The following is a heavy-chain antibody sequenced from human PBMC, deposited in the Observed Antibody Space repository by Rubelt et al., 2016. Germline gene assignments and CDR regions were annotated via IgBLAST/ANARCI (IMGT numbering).Heavy chain of an antibody. D-gene: IGHD2-2*01. Sequence: QVQLVQSGAEVKKPGASVKVSCKASGYTFTTYGISWVRQAPGQGLEWMGWIRTYNGNTNYAQKRQGRVTMTTDTSTSTAYMELRSLRSDDTAMYFCARGYCSSANCRFNWFDPWGQGTLVTVSS. J-gene: IGHJ5*02. CDR3: ARGYCSSANCRFNWFDP. CDR2: IRTYNGNT. CDR1: GYTFTTYG. V-gene: IGHV1-18*01.